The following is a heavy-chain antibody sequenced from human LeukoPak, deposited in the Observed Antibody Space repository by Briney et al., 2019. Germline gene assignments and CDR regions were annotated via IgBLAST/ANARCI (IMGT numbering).Heavy chain of an antibody. D-gene: IGHD3-10*01. Sequence: PSETLSLTCAVSGGSISSISYYWGWIRHPPGKGLEWIGTIYYSGSTYYNPSLVSRVTISVDTSKNQFSLKLSSVTAADTAVYYCARQAGYYYGSGSYYLGLYYFDYWGQGTLVTVSS. CDR2: IYYSGST. CDR1: GGSISSISYY. CDR3: ARQAGYYYGSGSYYLGLYYFDY. V-gene: IGHV4-39*01. J-gene: IGHJ4*02.